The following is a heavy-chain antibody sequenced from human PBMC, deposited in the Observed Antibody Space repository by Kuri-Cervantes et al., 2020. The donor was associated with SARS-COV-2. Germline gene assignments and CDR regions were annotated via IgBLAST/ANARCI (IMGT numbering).Heavy chain of an antibody. J-gene: IGHJ3*02. CDR3: AREKYCGSYYGAFDI. Sequence: GSLRLSCTVSGGSISSSSYYWGWIRQPPGKGLEWIGSIYYSGSTYYNPSLKSRVTISVDTSKNQFSLKLSSVTAADTAVYYCAREKYCGSYYGAFDIWGQGTMVTVSS. CDR1: GGSISSSSYY. V-gene: IGHV4-39*07. D-gene: IGHD1-26*01. CDR2: IYYSGST.